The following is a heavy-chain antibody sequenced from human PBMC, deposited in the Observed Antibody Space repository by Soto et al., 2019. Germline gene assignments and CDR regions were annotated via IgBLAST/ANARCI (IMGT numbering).Heavy chain of an antibody. Sequence: GGSLRLSCAASGFTFSDYYMSWIRQAPGKGLEWVSYISSSGSIIYYADSVKGRFTISRDNAKNSLYLQMNSLRAEDAAVYYCARDLGYYDSRGYFDYWGQGTLVTVSS. J-gene: IGHJ4*02. D-gene: IGHD3-22*01. CDR3: ARDLGYYDSRGYFDY. CDR2: ISSSGSII. V-gene: IGHV3-11*01. CDR1: GFTFSDYY.